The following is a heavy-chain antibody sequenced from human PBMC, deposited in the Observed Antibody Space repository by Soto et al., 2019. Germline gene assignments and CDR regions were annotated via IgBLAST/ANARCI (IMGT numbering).Heavy chain of an antibody. D-gene: IGHD6-13*01. V-gene: IGHV2-70*04. J-gene: IGHJ4*02. CDR1: GFSLTTSEMR. Sequence: SGPTLVNPTQTLTLPCTFSGFSLTTSEMRVSWIRQPPGKALEWLARIDWDDDKFYSTSLKTRLTISKDTSKNQVVLTMTNMDPVDTATYYCPRIHGSTSPYFDYWGQGTLVTVS. CDR3: PRIHGSTSPYFDY. CDR2: IDWDDDK.